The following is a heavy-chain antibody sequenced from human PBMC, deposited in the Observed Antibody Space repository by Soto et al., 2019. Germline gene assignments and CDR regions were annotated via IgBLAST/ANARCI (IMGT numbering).Heavy chain of an antibody. J-gene: IGHJ4*02. CDR1: GVGFTNSW. V-gene: IGHV3-15*07. Sequence: GGSLRLSCAASGVGFTNSWMNWVRQAPGKGLEWVGRIKSKNDGGTTDYAAPVQGRFTISRGDSKTTIYLQMNSLKTEDTAVYYCTSAGQYCTSTTCKAYWGQGTPVTVSS. CDR2: IKSKNDGGTT. CDR3: TSAGQYCTSTTCKAY. D-gene: IGHD2-2*01.